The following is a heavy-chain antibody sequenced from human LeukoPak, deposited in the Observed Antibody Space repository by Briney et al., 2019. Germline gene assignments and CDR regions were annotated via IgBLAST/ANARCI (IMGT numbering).Heavy chain of an antibody. V-gene: IGHV4-59*01. CDR2: IYYTGSP. Sequence: SETLSLTCTVSGGSISSYYWSWIRQPPGKGLEWIGYIYYTGSPNYNPSLKSRVIISVGTSKNQFSLKLTSVTAADTAVYYCARDSFDSGTYYGKFDVWGPGTMVTVSS. D-gene: IGHD3-10*01. CDR1: GGSISSYY. J-gene: IGHJ3*01. CDR3: ARDSFDSGTYYGKFDV.